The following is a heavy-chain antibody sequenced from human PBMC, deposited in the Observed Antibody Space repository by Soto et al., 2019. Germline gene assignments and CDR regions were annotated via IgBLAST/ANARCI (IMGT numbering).Heavy chain of an antibody. V-gene: IGHV3-23*01. CDR3: VRRAQYFDGLGFHVFDI. Sequence: EVQLLESGGGFREPGVSLRLSCVASGYNFNKYAFSCVRQAPGKGLEWVSGISSVGDNTHYADSVNGRFTIIRDNSKNLLYLELNSLTVEDTAVYYCVRRAQYFDGLGFHVFDIWGQGTRVTVSS. CDR2: ISSVGDNT. CDR1: GYNFNKYA. D-gene: IGHD4-4*01. J-gene: IGHJ3*02.